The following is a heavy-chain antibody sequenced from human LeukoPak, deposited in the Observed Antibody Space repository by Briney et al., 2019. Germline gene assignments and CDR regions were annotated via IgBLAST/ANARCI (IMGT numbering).Heavy chain of an antibody. Sequence: SETLSLTCAVYGGSFSGYYWSWIRQPPGKGLEWIGEINHSGSTNYNPSLKSRVTISVDTSKNQFSLKLSPVTAADTAVYYCARMAYCTNGVCYGFDYWGQGTLVTVSS. D-gene: IGHD2-8*01. CDR1: GGSFSGYY. V-gene: IGHV4-34*01. J-gene: IGHJ4*02. CDR3: ARMAYCTNGVCYGFDY. CDR2: INHSGST.